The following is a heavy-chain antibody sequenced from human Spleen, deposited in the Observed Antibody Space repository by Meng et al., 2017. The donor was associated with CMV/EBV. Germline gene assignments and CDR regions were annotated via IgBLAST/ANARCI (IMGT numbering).Heavy chain of an antibody. CDR1: GFTFSDSW. J-gene: IGHJ5*01. V-gene: IGHV3-7*01. CDR2: MNPHGSQR. CDR3: SRENSGLDS. Sequence: GESLKISCAASGFTFSDSWMSWVRQAPGKGLGWVANMNPHGSQRNYVDSVKGRFVISRDSAKSSLYLQLNSLRVEDSGVYYCSRENSGLDSWGQGTLVTVSS.